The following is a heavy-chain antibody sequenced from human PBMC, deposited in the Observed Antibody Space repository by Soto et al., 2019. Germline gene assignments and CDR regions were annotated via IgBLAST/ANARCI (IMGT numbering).Heavy chain of an antibody. D-gene: IGHD2-15*01. CDR1: GFTFSTYS. CDR2: ISGSSSYI. Sequence: EVQLVESGGGLVKPGGSLRLSCAASGFTFSTYSMNWVRQAPGKGLEWVSSISGSSSYIFYADSVKGRFTISRDNAQNSLFLQVHSLRAEDTAIYYCARDGNIGLGRSFDYWGQGTLVTVSS. V-gene: IGHV3-21*01. CDR3: ARDGNIGLGRSFDY. J-gene: IGHJ4*02.